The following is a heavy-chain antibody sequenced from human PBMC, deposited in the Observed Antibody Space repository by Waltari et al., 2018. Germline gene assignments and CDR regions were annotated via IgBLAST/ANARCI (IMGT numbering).Heavy chain of an antibody. CDR3: IHYYRYAMDA. J-gene: IGHJ6*02. D-gene: IGHD3-22*01. CDR1: EFTFSHAW. CDR2: IKRKTEGGTA. V-gene: IGHV3-15*01. Sequence: EVQLVEYGGGLVKPGGSLRLSCAAAEFTFSHAWLSWVRQAPGKGLEWVGRIKRKTEGGTAAYAAPVEGRFTISRDDSENTLFLQMNSLRSEDTAVYYCIHYYRYAMDAWGQGTAVTVSS.